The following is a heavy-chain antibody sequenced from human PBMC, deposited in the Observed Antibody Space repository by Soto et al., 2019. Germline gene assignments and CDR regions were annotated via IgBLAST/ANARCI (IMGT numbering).Heavy chain of an antibody. CDR1: GGSISSSSYY. V-gene: IGHV4-39*01. Sequence: QLQLQESGPGLVKPSETLSLTCTVSGGSISSSSYYWGWIRQPPGKGLEWIGRIYYSGSTYYNPSRTSRVPLSVDTSKNQFSLRLSSVTAADTAVYYCATLWGQDWGQGTLVTVSS. D-gene: IGHD3-10*01. CDR3: ATLWGQD. J-gene: IGHJ4*02. CDR2: IYYSGST.